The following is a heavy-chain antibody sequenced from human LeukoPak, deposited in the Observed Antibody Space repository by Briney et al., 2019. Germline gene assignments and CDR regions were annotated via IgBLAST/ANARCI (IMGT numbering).Heavy chain of an antibody. V-gene: IGHV1-69*05. D-gene: IGHD3-22*01. CDR2: IIPIFGTA. CDR1: GGTFSSYA. J-gene: IGHJ5*02. CDR3: ARDKARHDSSGYYSA. Sequence: SEKVSCKASGGTFSSYAISWVRQAPGQGLEWMGGIIPIFGTANYAQKFQGRVTITTDESTSTAYMELSSLRSEDTAVYYCARDKARHDSSGYYSAWGQGTLVTVSS.